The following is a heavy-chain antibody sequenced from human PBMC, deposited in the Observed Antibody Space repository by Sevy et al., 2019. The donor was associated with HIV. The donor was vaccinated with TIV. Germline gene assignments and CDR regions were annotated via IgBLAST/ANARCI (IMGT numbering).Heavy chain of an antibody. V-gene: IGHV1-2*02. CDR3: ARDVAPSGDHRFDH. J-gene: IGHJ4*02. CDR1: GYKFIDYY. D-gene: IGHD2-21*01. CDR2: IESVSGDT. Sequence: ASVKVSCEAFGYKFIDYYIHWVRQAPGQRLEWMGWIESVSGDTNYAWRFEGRVTLTRDPSINTAYMELSRLTSDDTAIYFCARDVAPSGDHRFDHWGQGALVTVSS.